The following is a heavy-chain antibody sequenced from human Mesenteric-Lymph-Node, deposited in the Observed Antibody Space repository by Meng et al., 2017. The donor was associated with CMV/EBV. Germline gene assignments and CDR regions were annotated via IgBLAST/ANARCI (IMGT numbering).Heavy chain of an antibody. CDR3: ARPMVRGVMGSFDP. V-gene: IGHV3-48*04. CDR2: ISDSSSTI. D-gene: IGHD3-10*01. CDR1: GFTFSSYN. Sequence: GESLKISCAASGFTFSSYNMDWVRQAPGKGLEWVSHISDSSSTIYYADSAKGRFTISRDNAKNSLYLQMNSLRAEDTAVYYCARPMVRGVMGSFDPWGQGTLVTVSS. J-gene: IGHJ5*02.